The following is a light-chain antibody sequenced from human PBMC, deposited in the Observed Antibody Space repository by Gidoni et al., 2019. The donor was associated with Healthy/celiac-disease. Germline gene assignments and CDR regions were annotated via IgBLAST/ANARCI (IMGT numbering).Light chain of an antibody. CDR2: QDS. V-gene: IGLV3-1*01. CDR3: QAWDSSHVV. Sequence: SYELTQPPSVSVSPGQTASITCSGDKLGDKYACWYPQKPGQSPVLVIYQDSKRPSGIPARFSGSNSGNTATLTISGTQAMDEADYYCQAWDSSHVVFGGGTKLTVL. CDR1: KLGDKY. J-gene: IGLJ2*01.